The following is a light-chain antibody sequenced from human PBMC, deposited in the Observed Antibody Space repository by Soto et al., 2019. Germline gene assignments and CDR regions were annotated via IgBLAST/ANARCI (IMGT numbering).Light chain of an antibody. CDR2: GAS. J-gene: IGKJ1*01. V-gene: IGKV3-20*01. CDR1: QSVSTSY. Sequence: EIVMTQSPATLSVSPGEGATLSCRASQSVSTSYLAWYQQKPGQAPRLLIYGASSRATGIPDRFSGSGSGTDFTLTISRLEPEDFAVYYCQQYGSSPRGTFGQGTKVDIK. CDR3: QQYGSSPRGT.